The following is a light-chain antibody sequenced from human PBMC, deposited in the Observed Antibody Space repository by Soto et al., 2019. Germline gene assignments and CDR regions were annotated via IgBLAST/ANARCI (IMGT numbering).Light chain of an antibody. CDR2: SAS. Sequence: DIQMTQSPSSVSASVGDRVTITCRASQGISSWLAWYQQKPGKAPKPLIYSASSLQSRVTSRFSGSVSGTDFTLSISSRHPEDFATNYCRQAKSFPFTFGPGTKVDIK. J-gene: IGKJ3*01. CDR1: QGISSW. CDR3: RQAKSFPFT. V-gene: IGKV1-12*01.